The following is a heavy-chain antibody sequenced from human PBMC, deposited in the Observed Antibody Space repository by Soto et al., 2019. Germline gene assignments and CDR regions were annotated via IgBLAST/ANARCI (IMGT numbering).Heavy chain of an antibody. CDR2: INPNSGGT. CDR1: GYTFTGYY. V-gene: IGHV1-2*04. CDR3: ARTSIAARLGVKSDYYYGMDV. D-gene: IGHD6-6*01. Sequence: ASVKVSCKASGYTFTGYYMHWVRQAPGQGLEWMGWINPNSGGTNYAQKFQGWVTMTRDTSISTAYMELSRLRSDDTAVYYCARTSIAARLGVKSDYYYGMDVWGQGTTVTVSS. J-gene: IGHJ6*02.